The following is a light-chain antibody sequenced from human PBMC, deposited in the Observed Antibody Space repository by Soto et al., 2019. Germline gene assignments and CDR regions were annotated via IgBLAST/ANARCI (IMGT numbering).Light chain of an antibody. Sequence: QSVLTQPPSVSGSPGQSVTISCTGTSSDVGTYNRVSWYQQSPGTGPKLMIYEVTNRPSGVPDRFSGSKSGNTASLTISGLQADDEADYYCSSYTTSSTVVIFGGGTKLTVL. J-gene: IGLJ2*01. CDR1: SSDVGTYNR. CDR2: EVT. V-gene: IGLV2-18*02. CDR3: SSYTTSSTVVI.